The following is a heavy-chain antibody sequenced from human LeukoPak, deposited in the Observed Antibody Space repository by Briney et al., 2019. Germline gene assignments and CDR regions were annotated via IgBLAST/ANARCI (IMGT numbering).Heavy chain of an antibody. Sequence: PSETLSLTCTVSGGSISSGSYYWSWIRQPAGKGLEWIGRIYTSGSTKYNPSLKSRVTISVDTSKNQFSLKLSSVTAADTAVYYCARGRDPIAVAGTYYYYYYMDVWGKGTTVTVSS. V-gene: IGHV4-61*02. CDR2: IYTSGST. CDR3: ARGRDPIAVAGTYYYYYYMDV. J-gene: IGHJ6*03. D-gene: IGHD6-19*01. CDR1: GGSISSGSYY.